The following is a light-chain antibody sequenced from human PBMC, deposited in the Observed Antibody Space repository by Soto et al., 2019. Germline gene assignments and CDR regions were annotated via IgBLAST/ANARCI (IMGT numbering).Light chain of an antibody. V-gene: IGKV3-11*01. Sequence: VLTQSPATLSLSPGERATLSCRASQSTSSYLAWYQQKPGQAPRLLIYDASNRATGIPARFSGSGSGTDFTLTISSLEPEDFAVYYCQQRSNWPPAWTFGQGTKVDIK. CDR3: QQRSNWPPAWT. J-gene: IGKJ1*01. CDR2: DAS. CDR1: QSTSSY.